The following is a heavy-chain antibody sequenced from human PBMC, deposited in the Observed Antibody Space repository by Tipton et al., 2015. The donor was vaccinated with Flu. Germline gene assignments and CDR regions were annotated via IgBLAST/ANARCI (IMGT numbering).Heavy chain of an antibody. CDR2: ISWDGGST. J-gene: IGHJ4*02. CDR1: GFTLDDYA. V-gene: IGHV3-43D*04. CDR3: ARDEEGSSWYYFDY. D-gene: IGHD6-13*01. Sequence: SLRLSCAASGFTLDDYAMHWVRQAPGKGLEWVSLISWDGGSTYYADSVKGRFTISRDNAKNSLYLQMNSLRAEDTAVYYCARDEEGSSWYYFDYWGQGTLVTVSS.